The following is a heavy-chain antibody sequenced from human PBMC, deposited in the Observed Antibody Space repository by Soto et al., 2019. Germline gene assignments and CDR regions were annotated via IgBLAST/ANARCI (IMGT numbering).Heavy chain of an antibody. D-gene: IGHD1-1*01. CDR2: INDYGTTI. V-gene: IGHV3-74*01. CDR1: GFTLGNYW. CDR3: ARGGLEPFDY. Sequence: GGSLRLSCAASGFTLGNYWMHWVRQAPGKGLVWVPRINDYGTTINYAESVEGRFIISRDDAKSEVYLQMSNLRAEDSAVYYCARGGLEPFDYWGQGALVTVSS. J-gene: IGHJ4*02.